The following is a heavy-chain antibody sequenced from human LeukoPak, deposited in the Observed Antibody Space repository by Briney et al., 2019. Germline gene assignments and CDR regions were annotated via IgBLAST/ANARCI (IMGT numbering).Heavy chain of an antibody. D-gene: IGHD6-13*01. CDR2: IFPGDSDT. J-gene: IGHJ4*02. V-gene: IGHV5-51*01. CDR3: ARLRSSSTTGDY. CDR1: GYSFSMYW. Sequence: GESLKISCKGSGYSFSMYWIGWVRQMPGKGLEWVGIIFPGDSDTRYRPSFRGQVTISADKSISTAYLQWNTLKASDTAMYYCARLRSSSTTGDYWGQGTLVTVSS.